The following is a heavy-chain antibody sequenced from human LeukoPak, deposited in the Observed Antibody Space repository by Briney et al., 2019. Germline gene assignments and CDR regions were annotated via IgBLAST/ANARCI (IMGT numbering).Heavy chain of an antibody. D-gene: IGHD6-13*01. J-gene: IGHJ4*02. V-gene: IGHV4-59*01. CDR2: IYYSGST. CDR1: GGSISSYY. Sequence: SETLSLTCTVSGGSISSYYWSWIRQPPGKGLEWIGYIYYSGSTNYNPSLKSRVTISVDTSKYQFSLKLSSVTAADTAVYYCARMIAAAGAFDYWGQGTLVTVSS. CDR3: ARMIAAAGAFDY.